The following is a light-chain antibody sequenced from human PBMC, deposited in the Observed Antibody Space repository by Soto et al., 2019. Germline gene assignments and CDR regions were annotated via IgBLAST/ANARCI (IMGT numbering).Light chain of an antibody. CDR3: SSYTTSNTSV. CDR1: SSDVGAYNY. Sequence: QSALTQPASVSGSPGQSITISCTGSSSDVGAYNYVSWFQQHPGKAPKFMIYEVRNRPSGVSNRFSGSKSGNTASLTVSRLQAEDEADYYCSSYTTSNTSVFGTGTKVTVL. V-gene: IGLV2-14*01. J-gene: IGLJ1*01. CDR2: EVR.